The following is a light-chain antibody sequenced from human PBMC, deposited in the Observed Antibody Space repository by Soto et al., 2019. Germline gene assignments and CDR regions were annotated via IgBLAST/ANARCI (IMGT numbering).Light chain of an antibody. V-gene: IGKV3-15*01. CDR3: QHYNDWPLT. Sequence: EIVMTQSPGTLSLSPGERATLYCRSSQTVNANFLAWYQQKPGQAPRLLIYGASTRATGIPARFSGSGSGTEFTLTISSLQSEDFAVYYCQHYNDWPLTFGGGTKVDIK. CDR1: QTVNAN. CDR2: GAS. J-gene: IGKJ4*01.